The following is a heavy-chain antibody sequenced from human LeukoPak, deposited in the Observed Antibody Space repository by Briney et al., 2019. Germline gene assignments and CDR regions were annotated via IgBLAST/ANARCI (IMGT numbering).Heavy chain of an antibody. CDR2: ITSSSVYK. D-gene: IGHD3-22*01. CDR1: GFTFRTYS. J-gene: IGHJ4*02. CDR3: AAYDSSGYIDY. V-gene: IGHV3-21*01. Sequence: GESLRLSCAASGFTFRTYSMSWVRQAPGKGLEWVSCITSSSVYKYYVDSVRGRFTISRDNAKNSLYLQMNSLRAEDTAVYYCAAYDSSGYIDYWGQGTLVTVSS.